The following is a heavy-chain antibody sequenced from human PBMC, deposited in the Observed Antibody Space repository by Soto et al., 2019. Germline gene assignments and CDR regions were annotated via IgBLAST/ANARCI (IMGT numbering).Heavy chain of an antibody. D-gene: IGHD2-15*01. CDR3: VRVVAIPGSPDN. Sequence: QVQLVQSGAEVRQPASSVKVSCKTSGGTFSSYAISWVRQAPGQGLEWMGGIVPIVDTSTYAQKFQGRVTITADESTSTVYMEPSSLRPDDTAVYYCVRVVAIPGSPDNWGQGTLVTVSS. CDR2: IVPIVDTS. V-gene: IGHV1-69*12. J-gene: IGHJ4*02. CDR1: GGTFSSYA.